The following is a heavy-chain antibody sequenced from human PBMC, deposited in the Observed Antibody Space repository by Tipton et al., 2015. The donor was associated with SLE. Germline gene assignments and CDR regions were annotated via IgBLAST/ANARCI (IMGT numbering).Heavy chain of an antibody. Sequence: TLSLTCTVSGGSVSSGSYYWGWIRQPPGKGLEWIGSIYYSGSTNYNPSLKSRVTISVDTSKNQFSLKLSSVTAADTAVYYCARGKWELPDYWGQGTLVTVSS. CDR3: ARGKWELPDY. V-gene: IGHV4-39*07. CDR1: GGSVSSGSYY. CDR2: IYYSGST. J-gene: IGHJ4*02. D-gene: IGHD1-26*01.